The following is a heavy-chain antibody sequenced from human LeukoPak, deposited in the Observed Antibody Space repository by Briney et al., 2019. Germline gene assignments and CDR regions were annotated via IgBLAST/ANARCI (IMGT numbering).Heavy chain of an antibody. D-gene: IGHD3-10*01. CDR1: GYTYTSYY. CDR3: ARDPTMVRPGDY. Sequence: GASVKVSCKASGYTYTSYYMHWVRQAPGQGLEWMGIINPSGGSTSYAQKFQGRVTMTRDTSTSTVYMELSSLRSEDTAVYYCARDPTMVRPGDYWGQGTLVTVSS. J-gene: IGHJ4*02. V-gene: IGHV1-46*01. CDR2: INPSGGST.